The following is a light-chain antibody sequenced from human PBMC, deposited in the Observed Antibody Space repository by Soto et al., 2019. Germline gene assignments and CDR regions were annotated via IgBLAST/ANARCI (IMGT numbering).Light chain of an antibody. J-gene: IGKJ4*01. V-gene: IGKV3-15*01. Sequence: EIVLTQSPAALSVSPGQRATLSCSASQSVGTTLNWYQQKPGQAPRLLIYDTYIRATGIPARFSGSGSGTEFTLTIASLQSEDFGVYYCQRFNRWPLAFGGGTEVDI. CDR2: DTY. CDR3: QRFNRWPLA. CDR1: QSVGTT.